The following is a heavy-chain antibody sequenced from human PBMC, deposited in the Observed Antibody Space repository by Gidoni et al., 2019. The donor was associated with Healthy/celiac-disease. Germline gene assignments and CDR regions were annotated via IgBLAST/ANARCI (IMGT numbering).Heavy chain of an antibody. CDR1: GFPFDDYA. J-gene: IGHJ6*02. D-gene: IGHD2-15*01. V-gene: IGHV3-9*01. CDR2: IGWNSGSI. CDR3: ANTLGYCSGGSCYGMDV. Sequence: EVQLVESGGGLVQPGRSLRLSCAASGFPFDDYAMHWVRQAPGKGLEWVSGIGWNSGSIGYADSVKGRFTISRDNAKNSLYLQMNSLRAEDTALYYCANTLGYCSGGSCYGMDVWGQGTTVTVSS.